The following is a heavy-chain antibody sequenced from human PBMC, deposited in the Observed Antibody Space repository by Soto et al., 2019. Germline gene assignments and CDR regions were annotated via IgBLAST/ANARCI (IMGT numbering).Heavy chain of an antibody. CDR3: ARDPAYCSGQSCEPLPYYYYAVDV. D-gene: IGHD2-15*01. CDR1: GFIFRTYA. V-gene: IGHV3-30-3*01. J-gene: IGHJ6*01. CDR2: ISYDGDKK. Sequence: GGSLRLSGEASGFIFRTYAMHWVRQAPGKGLEWVAIISYDGDKKYYTDSVKGRFTISRDNSQNIMYLQMNSLRPDDTAVYYCARDPAYCSGQSCEPLPYYYYAVDVWRHGTTAPVS.